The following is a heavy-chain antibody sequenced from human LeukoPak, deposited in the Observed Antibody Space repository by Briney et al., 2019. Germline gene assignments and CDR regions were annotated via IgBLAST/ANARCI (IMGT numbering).Heavy chain of an antibody. V-gene: IGHV3-30*18. D-gene: IGHD6-13*01. CDR3: AKDLDSYSSSGGVDY. Sequence: PGKALRLSCAAPGLPFSSYVMHWVRQAPAKGLEWVAVISYDGSNKYYADSVKGRFTISRDNSKNTLYLQMNSLRAEDTAVYYCAKDLDSYSSSGGVDYWGQGTLVTVSS. CDR2: ISYDGSNK. CDR1: GLPFSSYV. J-gene: IGHJ4*02.